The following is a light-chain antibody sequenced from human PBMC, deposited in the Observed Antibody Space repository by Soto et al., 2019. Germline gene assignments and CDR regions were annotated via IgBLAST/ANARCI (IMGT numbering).Light chain of an antibody. CDR1: SSNIGAGYD. J-gene: IGLJ1*01. CDR2: GNS. V-gene: IGLV1-40*01. CDR3: QSSDSSLSGDV. Sequence: QPVLTQPPSVSGAPGQRVTISCTGSSSNIGAGYDVHWYQQLPGTAPKLLIYGNSNRPSGVPDRFSGSKSGTSASLAITGLQAEDEADYDCQSSDSSLSGDVFGTGTKVTVL.